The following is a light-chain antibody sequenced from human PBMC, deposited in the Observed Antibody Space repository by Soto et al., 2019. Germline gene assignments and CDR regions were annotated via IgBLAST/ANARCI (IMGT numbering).Light chain of an antibody. CDR2: GAS. CDR1: QSVSSSY. Sequence: EIVLTQSPGTLSLSPGERATLCCRASQSVSSSYLAWYQQKPGQAPRLLIYGASSRATGIPDRFSGSGSGTDFTLTISRLEPEDFAVYYCQQYGSSPETFGPGTKVDIK. J-gene: IGKJ3*01. V-gene: IGKV3-20*01. CDR3: QQYGSSPET.